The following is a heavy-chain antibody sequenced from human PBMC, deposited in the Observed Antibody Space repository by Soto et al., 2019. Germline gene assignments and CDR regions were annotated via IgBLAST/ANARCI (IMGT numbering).Heavy chain of an antibody. CDR3: AGTTSHRWYYMDV. J-gene: IGHJ6*03. D-gene: IGHD1-7*01. Sequence: SQTLSLTCAISGDSVSSNSAAWNWIRLSPSRGLEWLARTYYRSRWYNDYAGSVRSRITVNPDTSKNQLSLQLTSVTPEDTAVYYWAGTTSHRWYYMDVWGKGTTVTAP. CDR2: TYYRSRWYN. V-gene: IGHV6-1*01. CDR1: GDSVSSNSAA.